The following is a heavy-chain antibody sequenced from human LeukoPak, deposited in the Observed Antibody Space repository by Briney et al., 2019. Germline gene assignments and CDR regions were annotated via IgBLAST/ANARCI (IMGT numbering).Heavy chain of an antibody. CDR3: ARDYDFWSGYYTYGMDV. CDR2: IYTSGST. D-gene: IGHD3-3*01. CDR1: GGSTSSYY. Sequence: SETLSLTCTVSGGSTSSYYWSWIRQPAGKGLEWIGRIYTSGSTNYNPSLKSRVTMSVDTSKNQFSLKLSSVTAADTAVYYCARDYDFWSGYYTYGMDVWGQGTTVTVSS. J-gene: IGHJ6*02. V-gene: IGHV4-4*07.